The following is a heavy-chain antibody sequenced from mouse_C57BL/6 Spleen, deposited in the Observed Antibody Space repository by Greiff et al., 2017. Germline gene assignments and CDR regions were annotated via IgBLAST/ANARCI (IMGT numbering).Heavy chain of an antibody. D-gene: IGHD2-5*01. CDR2: INPSNGGT. Sequence: QVQLQQSGTELVKPGASVKLSCKASGYTFTSYWMHWVKQRPGQGLEWIGNINPSNGGTNYNEKFKGKATLTVDKSSSTAYMQLSSLTSEDSAVYYWAREDYSNYVGYYAMDYWGQGTSVTVSS. CDR1: GYTFTSYW. CDR3: AREDYSNYVGYYAMDY. J-gene: IGHJ4*01. V-gene: IGHV1-53*01.